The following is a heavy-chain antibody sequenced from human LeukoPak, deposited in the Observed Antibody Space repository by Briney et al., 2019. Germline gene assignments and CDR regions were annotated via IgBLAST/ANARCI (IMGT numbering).Heavy chain of an antibody. V-gene: IGHV3-30*02. J-gene: IGHJ4*02. CDR3: AKVKVNYYDSTSYFDY. CDR2: IRYDGSNK. D-gene: IGHD3-22*01. Sequence: EGSLRLSCAASGFTFSSYGMHWVRQAPGKGLEWVTFIRYDGSNKYYADSVKGRFTISRDNSKNTLYLQMNSLRAEDSAVYYCAKVKVNYYDSTSYFDYWGQGTLVTVSS. CDR1: GFTFSSYG.